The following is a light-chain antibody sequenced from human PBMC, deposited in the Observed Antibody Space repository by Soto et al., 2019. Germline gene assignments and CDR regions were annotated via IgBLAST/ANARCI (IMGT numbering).Light chain of an antibody. V-gene: IGLV2-14*03. CDR1: SSDVGGYNY. CDR2: DVT. J-gene: IGLJ2*01. CDR3: VSYTSTSTLVV. Sequence: QSALTQPASVSGSPGQSITISCTGTSSDVGGYNYVSWYQQHPGKAPKLMIYDVTDRPSGVSNRFSGSKSGDTASLTISGLQAEDDAVYYCVSYTSTSTLVVIGGGTQLTVL.